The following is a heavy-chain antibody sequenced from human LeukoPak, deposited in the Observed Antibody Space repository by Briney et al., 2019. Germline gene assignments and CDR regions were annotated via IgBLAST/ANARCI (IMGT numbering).Heavy chain of an antibody. D-gene: IGHD3-22*01. J-gene: IGHJ4*02. CDR3: VKGITMIAKLPLDY. Sequence: PGGSLRLSCSASGFTFSSYAMHWVRQAPGQGLLYVSGISSNGGRTDYADSVKGRFTISRDNSKNTLYLQMSSLRAEDTAVYYCVKGITMIAKLPLDYWGQGTLVTVSS. V-gene: IGHV3-64D*09. CDR2: ISSNGGRT. CDR1: GFTFSSYA.